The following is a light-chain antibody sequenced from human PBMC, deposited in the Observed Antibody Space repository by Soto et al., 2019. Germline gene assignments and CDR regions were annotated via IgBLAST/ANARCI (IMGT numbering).Light chain of an antibody. J-gene: IGLJ1*01. CDR3: SSYTSSNTLV. Sequence: QSALTQPASVSGSPGQSITVSCTGTSGDVAGYVSWYQQHPGKAPKLMIYEVSIRPSGVSNRFSASKSGNTASLTISGLQAEDEADYYCSSYTSSNTLVFGTGTKVTVL. CDR1: SGDVAGY. V-gene: IGLV2-14*01. CDR2: EVS.